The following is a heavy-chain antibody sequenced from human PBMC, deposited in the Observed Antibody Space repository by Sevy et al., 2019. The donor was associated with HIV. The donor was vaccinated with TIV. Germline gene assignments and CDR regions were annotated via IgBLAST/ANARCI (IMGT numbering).Heavy chain of an antibody. V-gene: IGHV4-61*08. Sequence: SETLSLTCTVSGGSVSSGVYYWTWIRQPPGKGLEWIGYIYHSGSSNYNPSLRSRLTMSIDTSKNQFSLKLSSVTAADTAVYFCARRLLLGTLSPIRGEGFDIWGQGTMVTVSS. CDR1: GGSVSSGVYY. CDR3: ARRLLLGTLSPIRGEGFDI. J-gene: IGHJ3*02. D-gene: IGHD3-16*02. CDR2: IYHSGSS.